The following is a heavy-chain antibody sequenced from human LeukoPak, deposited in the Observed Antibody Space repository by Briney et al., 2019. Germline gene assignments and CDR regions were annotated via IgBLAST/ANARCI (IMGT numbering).Heavy chain of an antibody. Sequence: GGSLRLSCAASGFTFSNYWMTWVRQAPGKGLEWEANIKQDGSEKYYVDSVKGRFTISRDNAKNSLYLQMNSLRAEDTAVYYCARGGRRFDYWGQGTLVTVSS. V-gene: IGHV3-7*03. D-gene: IGHD1-26*01. CDR3: ARGGRRFDY. J-gene: IGHJ4*02. CDR1: GFTFSNYW. CDR2: IKQDGSEK.